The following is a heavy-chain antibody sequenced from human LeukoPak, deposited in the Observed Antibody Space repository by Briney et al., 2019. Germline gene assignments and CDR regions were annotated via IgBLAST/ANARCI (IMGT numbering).Heavy chain of an antibody. V-gene: IGHV1-69*04. Sequence: GSSVKVSCKASGGTFSSYAISWVRQAPGQGLEWMGRIIPILGIANYAQKFQGRVTITADKSTSTAYMELSSLRSEDTAVYYCARGRQILTGYYKSRGMDVWGQGTTVTVSS. CDR2: IIPILGIA. CDR1: GGTFSSYA. CDR3: ARGRQILTGYYKSRGMDV. D-gene: IGHD3-9*01. J-gene: IGHJ6*02.